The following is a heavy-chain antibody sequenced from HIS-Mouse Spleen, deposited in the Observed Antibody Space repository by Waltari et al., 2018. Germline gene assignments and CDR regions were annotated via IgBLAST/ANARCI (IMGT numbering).Heavy chain of an antibody. CDR1: GGSISSSSYY. V-gene: IGHV4-39*07. D-gene: IGHD6-13*01. J-gene: IGHJ2*01. CDR3: AREIPYSSSWYDWYFDL. Sequence: QLQLQESGPGLVKPSETLSLTCTVSGGSISSSSYYWGWIRQPPGKGLAWIGSTYYSGVTSSNPSLKSRVTRSVDTSKNQFSLKLSSVTAADTAVYYCAREIPYSSSWYDWYFDLWGRGTLVTVSS. CDR2: TYYSGVT.